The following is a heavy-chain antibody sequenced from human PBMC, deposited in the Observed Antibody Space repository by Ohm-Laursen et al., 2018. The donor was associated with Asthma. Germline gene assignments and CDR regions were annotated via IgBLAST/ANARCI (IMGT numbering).Heavy chain of an antibody. CDR1: GFTFSSYA. CDR2: IWYDGSNK. D-gene: IGHD2-2*01. CDR3: ARGMVDIVVVPAAQVRNYYYYGMDV. V-gene: IGHV3-30*04. Sequence: SLRLSCAASGFTFSSYAMHWVRQAPGKGLEWVAVIWYDGSNKYYADSVKGRFTISRDNSKSTLYLQMNSLRAEDTAVYYCARGMVDIVVVPAAQVRNYYYYGMDVWGQGTTVTVSS. J-gene: IGHJ6*02.